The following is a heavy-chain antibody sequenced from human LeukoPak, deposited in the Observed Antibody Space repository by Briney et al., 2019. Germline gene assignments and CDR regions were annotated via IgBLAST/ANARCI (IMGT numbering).Heavy chain of an antibody. V-gene: IGHV4-34*01. J-gene: IGHJ4*02. CDR1: GGSFSGYY. CDR2: INHSGST. CDR3: ARGHYDYVWGSYRFPKKFDY. D-gene: IGHD3-16*02. Sequence: SETLSLTCAVYGGSFSGYYWSWIRQPPGKGLEWIGEINHSGSTNYNPSLKSRVTISVDTSKNQFSLKLSSVTAAGTAVYYCARGHYDYVWGSYRFPKKFDYWGQGTLVTVSS.